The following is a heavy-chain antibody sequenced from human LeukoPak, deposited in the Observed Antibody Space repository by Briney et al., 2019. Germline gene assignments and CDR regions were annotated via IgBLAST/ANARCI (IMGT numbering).Heavy chain of an antibody. Sequence: PGGSLRLSCAASGFTFSSYAMSWVRQAPGKGLEWVSAISGSGGSTYYADSVKGRFTVSRDNPKNTLYLQMNSLRAEDTAVYYCAKDPGSGYDILTGYYAFDIWGQGTMVTVSS. CDR1: GFTFSSYA. V-gene: IGHV3-23*01. CDR2: ISGSGGST. J-gene: IGHJ3*02. CDR3: AKDPGSGYDILTGYYAFDI. D-gene: IGHD3-9*01.